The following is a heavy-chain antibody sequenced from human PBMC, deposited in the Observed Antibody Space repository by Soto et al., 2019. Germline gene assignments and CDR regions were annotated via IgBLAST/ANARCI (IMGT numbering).Heavy chain of an antibody. CDR1: GYTFTSYD. Sequence: GASVKVSCKASGYTFTSYDINWVRQATGQGLEWMGWMNPNSGNTGYAQKFQGRVTMTRNTSISTAYMELSSLRSEDTAVYYCARDRAYSSFQLWFDPWGQGTLVTVSS. CDR3: ARDRAYSSFQLWFDP. J-gene: IGHJ5*02. V-gene: IGHV1-8*01. CDR2: MNPNSGNT. D-gene: IGHD6-6*01.